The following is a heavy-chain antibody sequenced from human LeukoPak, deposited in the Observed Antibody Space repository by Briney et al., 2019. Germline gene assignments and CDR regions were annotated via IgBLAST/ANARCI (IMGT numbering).Heavy chain of an antibody. D-gene: IGHD6-13*01. CDR3: ARDLAAEGAFDI. Sequence: PSETLSLTCTVSGGSISNYYWSWVRQPAGKGLEWIGRLYPTGSTKYSPSLKSRVTMSVDTSKNQFSLNLSSVTAVDTAVYYCARDLAAEGAFDIWGQGTMVTVSS. CDR1: GGSISNYY. CDR2: LYPTGST. J-gene: IGHJ3*02. V-gene: IGHV4-4*07.